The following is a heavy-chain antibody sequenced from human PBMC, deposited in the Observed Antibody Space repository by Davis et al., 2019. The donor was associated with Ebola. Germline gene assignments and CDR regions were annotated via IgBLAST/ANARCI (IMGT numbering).Heavy chain of an antibody. CDR3: AREGAAAGVFHYYYMDV. CDR1: GFPFTDYY. D-gene: IGHD6-25*01. J-gene: IGHJ6*03. V-gene: IGHV3-72*01. Sequence: GESLKISCAASGFPFTDYYMDWIRQAPGKGLEWVGRTKNKPNSYSTEYAASVKDRFSISRDNSKNSMYLQMNSLKAEDSAVYYCAREGAAAGVFHYYYMDVWGKGTTVTVSS. CDR2: TKNKPNSYST.